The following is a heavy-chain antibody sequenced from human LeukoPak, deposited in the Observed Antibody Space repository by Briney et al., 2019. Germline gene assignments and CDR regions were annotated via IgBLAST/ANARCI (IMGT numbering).Heavy chain of an antibody. D-gene: IGHD3-9*01. CDR1: GGSISRYY. CDR2: IYIAGSP. CDR3: ARHAGFGMALYPMDD. Sequence: PSETLSLTCTVSGGSISRYYWSWIRQPAGKGLEWIGRIYIAGSPNYNPSLKSRVTISLDKSKNHFSLKLSSVPAADTAVYYCARHAGFGMALYPMDDWGKGTMVTVSS. J-gene: IGHJ6*03. V-gene: IGHV4-4*07.